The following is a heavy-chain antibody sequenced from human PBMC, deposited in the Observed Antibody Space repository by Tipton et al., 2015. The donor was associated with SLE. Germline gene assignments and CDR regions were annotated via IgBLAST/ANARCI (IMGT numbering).Heavy chain of an antibody. D-gene: IGHD3-10*01. CDR2: INHSGRT. CDR3: ATLPRITMVRGVSRGYQYYMDV. V-gene: IGHV4-34*01. J-gene: IGHJ6*03. CDR1: CYSVTSGHSS. Sequence: TLSLTCSITCYSVTSGHSSWGWVRQCPGTGLEWLGEINHSGRTNYNPSLKSRVTISVDTSKNQFSLNLSSVNPADTAVYYCATLPRITMVRGVSRGYQYYMDVWGKGTTVTVSS.